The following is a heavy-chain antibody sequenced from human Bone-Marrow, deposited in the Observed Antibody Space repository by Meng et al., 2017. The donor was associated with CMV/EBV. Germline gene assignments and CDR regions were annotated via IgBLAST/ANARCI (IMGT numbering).Heavy chain of an antibody. J-gene: IGHJ6*02. CDR2: IRYDGSNK. V-gene: IGHV3-30*02. CDR1: GFTFSSYG. Sequence: GESLKISCAASGFTFSSYGMHWVRQAPGKGLEWVAFIRYDGSNKYYADSVKGRFTISRDNSKNTLYLQMNSLRAEDTAVYYCAKGLGSIAARGYYYGMDVWGQGTTVTVSS. CDR3: AKGLGSIAARGYYYGMDV. D-gene: IGHD6-6*01.